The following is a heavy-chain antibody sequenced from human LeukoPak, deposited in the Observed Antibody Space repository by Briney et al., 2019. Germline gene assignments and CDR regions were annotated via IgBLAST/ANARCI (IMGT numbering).Heavy chain of an antibody. CDR2: ISSNGGST. CDR3: AKEAQGCSINSCYFDS. J-gene: IGHJ4*02. CDR1: GFTFSNYG. D-gene: IGHD2-2*01. V-gene: IGHV3-64*01. Sequence: GGSLRLSCAASGFTFSNYGMHWVRQAPGKGLEYVSAISSNGGSTYYANSVKGRFTISRDNSKNTLFLQMNSLRADDTAVYYCAKEAQGCSINSCYFDSWGQGTLVTVSS.